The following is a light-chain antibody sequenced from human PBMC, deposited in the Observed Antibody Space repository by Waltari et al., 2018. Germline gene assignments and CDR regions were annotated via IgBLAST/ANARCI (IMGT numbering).Light chain of an antibody. CDR3: ASWDDSLNGHWV. CDR1: SSKLGNNV. CDR2: RND. J-gene: IGLJ3*02. Sequence: QSVLTQPPSASGTPGQRVTISCSGTSSKLGNNVVNWDTQVPGTAPKLLIYRNDLRPSGVPDRFSASKSGTSASLAISGLQSEDEAEYYCASWDDSLNGHWVFGGGTKVTVL. V-gene: IGLV1-44*01.